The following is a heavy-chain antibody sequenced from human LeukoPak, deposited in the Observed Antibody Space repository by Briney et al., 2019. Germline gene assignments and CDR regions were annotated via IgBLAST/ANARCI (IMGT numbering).Heavy chain of an antibody. CDR1: GGSFSGYY. J-gene: IGHJ3*02. CDR3: AFRLVHGAFDI. Sequence: PSETLTLTCAVYGGSFSGYYWSWIRQPPGKGLEWIGEINHSRSTNYNPSLKSLVTISVDTSKNQFSLKLSSVTAADTAVYYCAFRLVHGAFDIWGRGTMVTVSS. D-gene: IGHD6-19*01. CDR2: INHSRST. V-gene: IGHV4-34*01.